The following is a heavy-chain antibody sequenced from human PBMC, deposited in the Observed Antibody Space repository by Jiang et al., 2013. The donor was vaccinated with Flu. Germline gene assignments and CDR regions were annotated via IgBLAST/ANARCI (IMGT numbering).Heavy chain of an antibody. CDR2: ISGSGGIT. Sequence: EWVSGISGSGGITYYADSLQGRFTISRDESKKTVYLQMNSLRAEDTAVYYCAKDLLGTRPAYGMDVVGPRDHGHRLL. J-gene: IGHJ6*02. CDR3: AKDLLGTRPAYGMDV. V-gene: IGHV3-23*01. D-gene: IGHD6-6*01.